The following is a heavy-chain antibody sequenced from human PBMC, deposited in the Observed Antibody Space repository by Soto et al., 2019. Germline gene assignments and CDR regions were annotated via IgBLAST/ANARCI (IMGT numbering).Heavy chain of an antibody. D-gene: IGHD5-12*01. CDR3: ARDPPAWIDYYYGMDV. V-gene: IGHV5-10-1*01. Sequence: PGESLKISCXGSGYSFTSYWISWVRQMPGKGLEWMGRIDPSDSYTNYSPSFQGHVTISADKSISTAYLQWSSLKASDTAMYYCARDPPAWIDYYYGMDVWGQGTTVTVSS. J-gene: IGHJ6*02. CDR1: GYSFTSYW. CDR2: IDPSDSYT.